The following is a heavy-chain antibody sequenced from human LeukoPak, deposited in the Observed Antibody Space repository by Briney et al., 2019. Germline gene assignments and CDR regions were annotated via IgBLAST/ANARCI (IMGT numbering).Heavy chain of an antibody. Sequence: PSETLSLTCTVSGGSISRYYWGWIRQPPGKGLEWIGSIYYSGSTYYNPSLKSRVTISVDTSKNQFSLKLSSVTAADTAVYYCAMGYSYGYVPFDYWGQGTLVTVSS. D-gene: IGHD5-18*01. CDR3: AMGYSYGYVPFDY. J-gene: IGHJ4*02. CDR1: GGSISRYY. CDR2: IYYSGST. V-gene: IGHV4-39*01.